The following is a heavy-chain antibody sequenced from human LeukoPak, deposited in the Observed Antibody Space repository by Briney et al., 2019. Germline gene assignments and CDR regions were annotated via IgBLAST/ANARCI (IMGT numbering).Heavy chain of an antibody. CDR2: FGSTGGRT. CDR3: AKNSGVSWGASDY. D-gene: IGHD2-15*01. J-gene: IGHJ4*02. CDR1: GFTFSTYA. Sequence: GGSLRLSCAASGFTFSTYAMTWVRQAPGKGLEWISTFGSTGGRTFYADSVKGRFTISRDNSKNTLYLQMNSLRAEDTALYYCAKNSGVSWGASDYWGQGTLVTLPS. V-gene: IGHV3-23*01.